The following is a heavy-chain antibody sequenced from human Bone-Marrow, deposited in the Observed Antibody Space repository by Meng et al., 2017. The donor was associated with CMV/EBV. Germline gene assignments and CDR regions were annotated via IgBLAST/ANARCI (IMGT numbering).Heavy chain of an antibody. Sequence: SVKVSCKASGGSFGTYTFAWVRQAPGQGLEWMGRTIPLAGVTNYAQKFQGRVSITADIFRSTAFLELSSLRSEDTAVYYCARGQTGLTYYYGMDVWGQGTTVTVSS. CDR2: TIPLAGVT. CDR1: GGSFGTYT. CDR3: ARGQTGLTYYYGMDV. V-gene: IGHV1-69*02. J-gene: IGHJ6*02. D-gene: IGHD3/OR15-3a*01.